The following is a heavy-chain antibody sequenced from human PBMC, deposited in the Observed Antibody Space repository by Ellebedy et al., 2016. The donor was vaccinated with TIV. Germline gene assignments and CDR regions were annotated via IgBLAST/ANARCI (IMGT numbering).Heavy chain of an antibody. CDR1: GGTFSSYA. Sequence: AASVKVSCKASGGTFSSYAISWVRQAPGQGLEWMGRIIPILGIANYAQKFQGRVTITADKSTSTAYMELSSLRSEDTAVYYCARDFPLFSSEGYGGNPGDAFDIWGQGTMVTVSS. J-gene: IGHJ3*02. D-gene: IGHD4-23*01. V-gene: IGHV1-69*04. CDR3: ARDFPLFSSEGYGGNPGDAFDI. CDR2: IIPILGIA.